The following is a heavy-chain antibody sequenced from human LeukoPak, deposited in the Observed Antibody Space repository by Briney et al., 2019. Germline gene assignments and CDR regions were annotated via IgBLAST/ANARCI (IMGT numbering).Heavy chain of an antibody. V-gene: IGHV3-23*01. Sequence: GGSLRLSCAASGFTFSSYAMSWVRQAPGKGLEWVSAISGSGGSTYYADSVKGRLTISRDNSKNTLYLQMNSLRAEDTAVYYCAKVRVPHGDYEDYWGQGTLATVSS. CDR1: GFTFSSYA. CDR2: ISGSGGST. D-gene: IGHD4-17*01. CDR3: AKVRVPHGDYEDY. J-gene: IGHJ4*02.